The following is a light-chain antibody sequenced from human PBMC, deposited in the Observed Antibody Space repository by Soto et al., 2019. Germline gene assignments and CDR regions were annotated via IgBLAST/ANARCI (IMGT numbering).Light chain of an antibody. CDR1: QNIDNY. CDR3: QQYRHWPLT. J-gene: IGKJ4*01. V-gene: IGKV3-15*01. Sequence: EIVMTQSPATLSASPGERATLSCRASQNIDNYFAWYQQTPGQAPMLLIYGASTRATGIPARFSGSGSGTEFTLTISSLQSEDFAVYYCQQYRHWPLTFGGGTKVEIK. CDR2: GAS.